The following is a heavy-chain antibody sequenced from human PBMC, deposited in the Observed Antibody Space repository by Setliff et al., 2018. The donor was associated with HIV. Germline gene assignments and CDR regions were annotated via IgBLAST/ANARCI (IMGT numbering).Heavy chain of an antibody. V-gene: IGHV4-39*02. CDR3: TREGRGDPAMATTRIDY. Sequence: PSETLSLTCTVSGGSIMSDGYYWNWIRQRPGKGLEWIGYIYNRGYTYYNPSLKSRVTISLDTSKTHFFLNLTSVTDADTAVYFCTREGRGDPAMATTRIDYWGQGKLVTVSS. J-gene: IGHJ4*02. CDR2: IYNRGYT. CDR1: GGSIMSDGYY. D-gene: IGHD1-1*01.